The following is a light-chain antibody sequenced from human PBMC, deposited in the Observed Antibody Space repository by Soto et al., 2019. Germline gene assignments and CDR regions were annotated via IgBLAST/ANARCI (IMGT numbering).Light chain of an antibody. V-gene: IGKV3-20*01. CDR2: HTS. Sequence: EVVLTQSPDTLSLSPGETATLSCRASQSVSGTSLAWYQQKPGQAPRLLIYHTSNRATGIPDRFSASGSGTDXXXXXXXXEPEDFAVYYCQFYGTSPGFTFGPGTKVDVK. J-gene: IGKJ3*01. CDR1: QSVSGTS. CDR3: QFYGTSPGFT.